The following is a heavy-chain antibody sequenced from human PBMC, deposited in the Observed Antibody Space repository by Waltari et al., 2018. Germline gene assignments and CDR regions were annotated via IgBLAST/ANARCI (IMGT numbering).Heavy chain of an antibody. D-gene: IGHD3-9*01. CDR3: ARSHAILTGHYGMDV. CDR2: IYHSGST. CDR1: GYSIRSGYY. Sequence: QVQLQESGPGLVKPSETLSLTCAVSGYSIRSGYYWGWIRQPPGKGLEWIGSIYHSGSTYYNPSLKSRVTISVDTSKNQFSLKLSSVTAADTAVYYCARSHAILTGHYGMDVWGQGTTVTVSS. V-gene: IGHV4-38-2*01. J-gene: IGHJ6*02.